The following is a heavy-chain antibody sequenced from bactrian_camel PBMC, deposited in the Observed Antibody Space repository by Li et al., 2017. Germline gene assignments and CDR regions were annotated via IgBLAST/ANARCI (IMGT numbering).Heavy chain of an antibody. CDR2: YYTAGSDK. CDR1: GYNSRPNA. Sequence: VQLVESGGGSVQTGGSLRLSCELSGYNSRPNAMAWFRQVPGKEREAIAAYYTAGSDKYHSDSVMGRFTIDLDAAKNTVYLQMTNLTSEDTAMYYCAARWSYGVGTLLRRHYDYWGQGTQVTVS. D-gene: IGHD5*01. J-gene: IGHJ4*01. CDR3: AARWSYGVGTLLRRHYDY. V-gene: IGHV3S54*01.